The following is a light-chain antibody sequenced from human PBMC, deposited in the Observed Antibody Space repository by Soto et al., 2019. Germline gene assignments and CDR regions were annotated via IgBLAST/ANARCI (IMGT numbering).Light chain of an antibody. CDR2: SAS. CDR3: LQHSDYPFT. J-gene: IGKJ2*01. V-gene: IGKV1-17*01. CDR1: QGIRDA. Sequence: DIQMTQSPSSLSASVGDRVTITCRASQGIRDALGWYQQKPGKVPKRLIYSASSLQNGVPSRFSGSGSETVFTLTLSSLQPEDLATYFCLQHSDYPFTFGQGTRLEI.